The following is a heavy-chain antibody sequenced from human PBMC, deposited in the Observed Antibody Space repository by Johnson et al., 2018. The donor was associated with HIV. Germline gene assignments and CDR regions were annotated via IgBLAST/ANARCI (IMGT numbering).Heavy chain of an antibody. CDR3: ATGVGAKTLTDAFDI. CDR1: GFTFSSYG. D-gene: IGHD1-26*01. Sequence: QVQLVESGGGVVQPGRSLRLSCAASGFTFSSYGMLWVRQAPGKGLEWVAVISYDGSNKYYADSVKGRFTISRDNSKNTLFLQMNSLRDEYTAVYYWATGVGAKTLTDAFDIWGQGTMVTVSS. J-gene: IGHJ3*02. V-gene: IGHV3-30*03. CDR2: ISYDGSNK.